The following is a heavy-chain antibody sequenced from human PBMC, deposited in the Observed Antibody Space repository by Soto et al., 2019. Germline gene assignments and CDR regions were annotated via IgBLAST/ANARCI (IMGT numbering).Heavy chain of an antibody. Sequence: EVQLLESGGGLVQPGGSLRLSCAASGFTFSNYAMSWVRQAPGKGLEWVSEISSSADAMYYAGSVKGRFTISRVNSKSTLFLQMNSLRGDDTAIYYCATLDIEDVWGQGTTVTVSS. CDR2: ISSSADAM. J-gene: IGHJ6*02. D-gene: IGHD5-12*01. CDR1: GFTFSNYA. V-gene: IGHV3-23*01. CDR3: ATLDIEDV.